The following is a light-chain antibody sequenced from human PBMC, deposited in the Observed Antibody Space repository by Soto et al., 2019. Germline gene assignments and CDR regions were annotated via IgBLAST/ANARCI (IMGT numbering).Light chain of an antibody. CDR1: QSVSSSY. V-gene: IGKV3-20*01. CDR2: GAS. CDR3: QQYCSSPTWT. J-gene: IGKJ1*01. Sequence: EIVLTQSPGTLSLSPGERATLSCRASQSVSSSYLAWYQQKPGQAPRLLIYGASSRATGIPDRFSGSGSGTAFPLTISRLEPEDFAVYYCQQYCSSPTWTFGQGTKVEIK.